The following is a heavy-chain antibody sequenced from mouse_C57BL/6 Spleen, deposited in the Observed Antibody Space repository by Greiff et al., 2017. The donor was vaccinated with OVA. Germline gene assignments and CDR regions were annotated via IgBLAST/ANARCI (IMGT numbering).Heavy chain of an antibody. CDR2: IYPRSGNT. CDR1: GYTFTSYG. V-gene: IGHV1-81*01. CDR3: ARGGTTVVATRYFDV. J-gene: IGHJ1*03. Sequence: QVQLKESGAELARPGASVKLSCKASGYTFTSYGISWVKQRTGQGLEWIGEIYPRSGNTYYNEKFKGEATLTAVKSSSTAYMKFRNLTSEDSAVYFCARGGTTVVATRYFDVWGTGTTVTVSS. D-gene: IGHD1-1*01.